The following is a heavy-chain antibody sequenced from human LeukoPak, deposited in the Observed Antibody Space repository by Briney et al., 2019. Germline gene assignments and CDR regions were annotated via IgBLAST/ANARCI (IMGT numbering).Heavy chain of an antibody. CDR3: AKDDAWLRFGE. CDR1: GFKFSHYS. J-gene: IGHJ4*02. D-gene: IGHD3-10*01. Sequence: GGSLRLSCVASGFKFSHYSMNWVRQAPGKGLEWVSGISPSGDITYYADSVKGRFTISRDNSKYTLYLEVISLTAEDTAVYYCAKDDAWLRFGEWSQGTLVTVSS. CDR2: ISPSGDIT. V-gene: IGHV3-23*01.